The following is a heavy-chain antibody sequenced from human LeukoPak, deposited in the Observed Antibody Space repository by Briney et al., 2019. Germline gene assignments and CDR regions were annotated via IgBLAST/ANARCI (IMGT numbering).Heavy chain of an antibody. J-gene: IGHJ3*02. CDR3: AKDHTRWELRGPAQTPPYAFDI. V-gene: IGHV3-23*01. CDR1: GFTFSSYA. CDR2: ISGSGGST. D-gene: IGHD1-26*01. Sequence: GGSLRLSCAASGFTFSSYAMSWVRQAPGKGLEWVSAISGSGGSTYYADSVRGRFTISRDNSKNTLYLQMNSLRAEDTAVYYCAKDHTRWELRGPAQTPPYAFDIWGQGTMVTVSS.